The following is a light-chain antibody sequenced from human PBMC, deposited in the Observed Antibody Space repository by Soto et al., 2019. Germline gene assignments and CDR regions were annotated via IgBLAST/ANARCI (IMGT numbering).Light chain of an antibody. CDR3: QHYNSYPIT. J-gene: IGKJ5*01. Sequence: DIQMTQSPSTLSASVGDRVTITCRASQSISPWLAWYQQKPGKAPKLLIYKASSLESGGPSRFSGSGSGTEFTLTISSLQPEDFATYYCQHYNSYPITFGQGTRLEIK. V-gene: IGKV1-5*03. CDR1: QSISPW. CDR2: KAS.